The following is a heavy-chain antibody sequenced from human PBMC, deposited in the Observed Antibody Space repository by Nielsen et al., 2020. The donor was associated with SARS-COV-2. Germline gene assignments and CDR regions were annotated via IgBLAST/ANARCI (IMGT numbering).Heavy chain of an antibody. CDR1: GFIFTTSD. Sequence: GGSLISCAASGFIFTTSDMRWVRQAPGKGLEWVSSISGRGTSTYYADSVRGRFTVSRDNSNSTLFLQMNSLGADDTALYYCARKTYKGFDIWGQGTMVTVSS. J-gene: IGHJ3*02. V-gene: IGHV3-23*01. D-gene: IGHD5-24*01. CDR2: ISGRGTST. CDR3: ARKTYKGFDI.